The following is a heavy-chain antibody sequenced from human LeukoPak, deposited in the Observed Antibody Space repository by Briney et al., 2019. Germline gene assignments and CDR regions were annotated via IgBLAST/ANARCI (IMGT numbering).Heavy chain of an antibody. J-gene: IGHJ4*02. CDR1: GFTFSSYA. D-gene: IGHD3-16*01. CDR2: ISYDGSQK. Sequence: GGSLRLSCAASGFTFSSYAMHWVRQAPGKGLQWVAVISYDGSQKYYADSVKGRFTISRDNSKNTLYPQMNSLRAEDTAVYYCASLLIPDTDYWGQGTLVTVSS. CDR3: ASLLIPDTDY. V-gene: IGHV3-30-3*01.